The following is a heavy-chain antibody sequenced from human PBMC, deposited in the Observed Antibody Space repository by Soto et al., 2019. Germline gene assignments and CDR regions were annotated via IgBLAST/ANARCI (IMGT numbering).Heavy chain of an antibody. CDR1: GFTFSSYD. J-gene: IGHJ4*02. Sequence: PGGSLRLSCAASGFTFSSYDMHWVRQATGKGLEWVSAIGTAGDTYYPGSVKGRFTISRENAKNSLYLQMNSLRAGDTAVYYCARSYGKVGPYYFDYWGQGTLVTVSS. D-gene: IGHD1-26*01. CDR2: IGTAGDT. CDR3: ARSYGKVGPYYFDY. V-gene: IGHV3-13*01.